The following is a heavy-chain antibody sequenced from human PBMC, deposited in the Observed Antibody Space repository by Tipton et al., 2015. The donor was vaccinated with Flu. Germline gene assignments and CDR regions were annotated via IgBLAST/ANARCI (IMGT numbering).Heavy chain of an antibody. V-gene: IGHV3-33*01. CDR3: ARPGGGSSWHMDV. J-gene: IGHJ6*03. Sequence: SLRLSCAASGFTFSSYGMHWVRQAPGKGLEWVAVIWYDGSNKYYADSVKGRFTISRDNSKNTLYLQMNSLRAEDTAVYYCARPGGGSSWHMDVWGKGTTVTVSS. D-gene: IGHD6-13*01. CDR1: GFTFSSYG. CDR2: IWYDGSNK.